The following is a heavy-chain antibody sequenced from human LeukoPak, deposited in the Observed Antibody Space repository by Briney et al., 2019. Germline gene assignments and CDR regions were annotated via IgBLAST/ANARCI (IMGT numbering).Heavy chain of an antibody. D-gene: IGHD4-23*01. V-gene: IGHV1-18*01. J-gene: IGHJ4*02. CDR3: ARVGRGGPFDY. CDR1: GYTFTNND. CDR2: ISAYNGNT. Sequence: ASVKVSCKTSGYTFTNNDIHWVRQAPGQGLEWMGWISAYNGNTNYAQKLQGRVTMTTDTSTSTAYMELRSLRSDDTAVYYCARVGRGGPFDYWGQGTLVTVSS.